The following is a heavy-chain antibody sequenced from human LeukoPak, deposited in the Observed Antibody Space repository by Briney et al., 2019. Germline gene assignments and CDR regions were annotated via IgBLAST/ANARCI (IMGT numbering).Heavy chain of an antibody. CDR2: IYPGDSDT. Sequence: GESLKISCKGSGYSFTSYWIGWVRQMPGKGLEWMGIIYPGDSDTRYSPSSQGQVTISADKSISTAYLQWSSLKASDTAMYYCARQIAVADHDFDYWGQGTLVTVSS. CDR3: ARQIAVADHDFDY. D-gene: IGHD6-19*01. J-gene: IGHJ4*02. V-gene: IGHV5-51*01. CDR1: GYSFTSYW.